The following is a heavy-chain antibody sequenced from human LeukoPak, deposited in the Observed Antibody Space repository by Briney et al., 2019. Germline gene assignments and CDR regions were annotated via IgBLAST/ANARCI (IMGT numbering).Heavy chain of an antibody. J-gene: IGHJ4*02. CDR2: INHSGST. CDR1: GGSFSGYY. V-gene: IGHV4-34*01. Sequence: SETPSLTCAVYGGSFSGYYLSWIRQPPGKGLEWIGEINHSGSTNYNPSLKSRVTISVDTSKNHFSLKLSSVTAADTAVYYCARGNGEIDYWGQGTLVTVSS. CDR3: ARGNGEIDY. D-gene: IGHD4-17*01.